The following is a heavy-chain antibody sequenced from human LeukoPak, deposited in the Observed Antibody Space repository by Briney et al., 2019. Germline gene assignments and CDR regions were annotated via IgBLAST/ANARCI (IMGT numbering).Heavy chain of an antibody. CDR3: ARVNVGYSSSWYVDY. Sequence: PSETLSLTCTVSGGSISSYYWSWIRQPPGKGLEWIGYIYYSGSTNYNPSLKSRVTISVDTSKNQFSLKLSSVTAADTAVYYCARVNVGYSSSWYVDYWGQGTLVTVSS. CDR1: GGSISSYY. D-gene: IGHD6-13*01. CDR2: IYYSGST. V-gene: IGHV4-59*01. J-gene: IGHJ4*02.